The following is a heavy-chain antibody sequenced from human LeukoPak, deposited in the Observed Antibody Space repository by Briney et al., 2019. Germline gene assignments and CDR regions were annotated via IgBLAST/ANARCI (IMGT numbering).Heavy chain of an antibody. CDR1: GGTFSSYA. Sequence: ASVKVSCKASGGTFSSYAISWVRQAPGQGLEWMGRIIPIFGTANYAQKFQGRVTITTDESTSTAYTELSSLRSEDTAVYYCASYDSSGYYKLGPFDYWGQGTLVTVSS. CDR3: ASYDSSGYYKLGPFDY. J-gene: IGHJ4*02. CDR2: IIPIFGTA. V-gene: IGHV1-69*05. D-gene: IGHD3-22*01.